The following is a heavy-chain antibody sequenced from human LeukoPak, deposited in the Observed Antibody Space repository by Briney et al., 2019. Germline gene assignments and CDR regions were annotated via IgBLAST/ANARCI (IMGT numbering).Heavy chain of an antibody. Sequence: PGGSLRLSCAASGFTVSSNYMSWVRQAPGKGLEWVSVIYSDGGTYYADSVKGRFTISRDNSKNTLYLQMNSLRAEDTAVYYCARMMATIESGFFYYYYMDVWGKGTTVTVSS. V-gene: IGHV3-66*01. D-gene: IGHD5-24*01. CDR1: GFTVSSNY. CDR3: ARMMATIESGFFYYYYMDV. CDR2: IYSDGGT. J-gene: IGHJ6*03.